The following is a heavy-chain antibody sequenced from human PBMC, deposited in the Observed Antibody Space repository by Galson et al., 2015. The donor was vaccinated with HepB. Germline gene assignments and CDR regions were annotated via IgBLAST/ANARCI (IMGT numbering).Heavy chain of an antibody. V-gene: IGHV4-39*07. Sequence: LSLTCTVSGGSISSSSYYWGWIRQPPGKGLEWIGSIYYSGSTYYNPSLKSRVTISVDTSKNQFSLKLSSVTAADTAVYYCARELKRRVPAAMDWFDPWGQGTLVTVSS. D-gene: IGHD2-2*01. CDR1: GGSISSSSYY. CDR2: IYYSGST. J-gene: IGHJ5*02. CDR3: ARELKRRVPAAMDWFDP.